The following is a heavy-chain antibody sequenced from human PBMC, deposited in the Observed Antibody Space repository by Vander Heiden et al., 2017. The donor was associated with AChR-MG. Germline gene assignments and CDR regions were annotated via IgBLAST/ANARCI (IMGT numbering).Heavy chain of an antibody. CDR2: VSSSGIST. D-gene: IGHD5-18*01. CDR3: AKGAKPWLRSYYFDS. J-gene: IGHJ4*02. Sequence: EVQLLESGAGLVQPGGFLRLVCAASGITFSNYAMSWVRQGPGKGLEWVSTVSSSGISTYYADSFRGRFTLSRDNSKNTLYLQMNSLRAEDTALYYCAKGAKPWLRSYYFDSWGQGTLVTVSS. CDR1: GITFSNYA. V-gene: IGHV3-23*01.